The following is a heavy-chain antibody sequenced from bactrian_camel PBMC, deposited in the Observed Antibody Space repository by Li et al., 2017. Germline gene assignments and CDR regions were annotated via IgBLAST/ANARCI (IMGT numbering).Heavy chain of an antibody. J-gene: IGHJ7*01. CDR2: ITIGGDHT. D-gene: IGHD1*01. CDR1: GFTFSQYD. V-gene: IGHV3S40*01. Sequence: VESGGGLVQPGGSLRLSCAASGFTFSQYDMSWVRQVPGKGLEWVARITIGGDHTYYADSVKGRFTISRDNAKNTVNLQMNSLKSEDTAVYYCARWGTAYSMDSWGKGTQVTVS.